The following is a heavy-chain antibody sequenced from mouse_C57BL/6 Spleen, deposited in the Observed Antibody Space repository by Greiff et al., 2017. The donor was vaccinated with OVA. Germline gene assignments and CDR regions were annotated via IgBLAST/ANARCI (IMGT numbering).Heavy chain of an antibody. Sequence: QVQLKESGPGLVAPSQSLSITCTVSGFSLTSYGVHWVRQPPGKGLEWLGVIWAGGSTNYNSALMSRLSISKDNSKRQVFLKMNSQQTEDTTMYYSAEFIYYDCERLYYYAMDYWGQGTSVTVSS. CDR2: IWAGGST. V-gene: IGHV2-9*02. CDR3: AEFIYYDCERLYYYAMDY. CDR1: GFSLTSYG. D-gene: IGHD2-4*01. J-gene: IGHJ4*01.